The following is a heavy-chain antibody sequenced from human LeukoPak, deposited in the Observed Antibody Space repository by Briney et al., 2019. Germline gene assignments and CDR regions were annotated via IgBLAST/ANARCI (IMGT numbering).Heavy chain of an antibody. V-gene: IGHV3-23*01. CDR2: ISGIGGST. D-gene: IGHD3-22*01. Sequence: GGSLRLSCAASGFTFSSYAMSWVRQAPGKGLEWVSPISGIGGSTYYADSVKGRFTISRDNSKNTLYLQMNSLRAEDTAVYYCAKDRYYDNSANHYESESWGQGTLVTVSS. CDR3: AKDRYYDNSANHYESES. J-gene: IGHJ5*02. CDR1: GFTFSSYA.